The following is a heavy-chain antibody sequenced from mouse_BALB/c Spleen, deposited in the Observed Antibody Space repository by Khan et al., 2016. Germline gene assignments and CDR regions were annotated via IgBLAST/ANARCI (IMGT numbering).Heavy chain of an antibody. D-gene: IGHD1-1*01. CDR1: GFDFRRYW. J-gene: IGHJ3*01. Sequence: EVKLLESGGGLVQPGGSLKLSCAATGFDFRRYWMSWVRQAPGKGLEWIGEINPDSRTINYTPSLKDKFTISRDNAKNTLYLQMSKVRSEDTVLXYCARAGYYGYLAYWGQGTLVSVSA. V-gene: IGHV4-1*02. CDR2: INPDSRTI. CDR3: ARAGYYGYLAY.